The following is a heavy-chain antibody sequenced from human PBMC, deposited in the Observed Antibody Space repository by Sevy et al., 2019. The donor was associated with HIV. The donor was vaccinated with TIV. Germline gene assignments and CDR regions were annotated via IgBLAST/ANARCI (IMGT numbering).Heavy chain of an antibody. Sequence: GGSLRLSCAASGFTFDDYAMHWVRQAPGKGLEWVSGISYNGDSIIYADSVKGRFTISRDNAKDSLYLQMNSLRVEDTAFYYCAKDNSQWLVDYWGQGTLVTVSS. CDR3: AKDNSQWLVDY. J-gene: IGHJ4*02. V-gene: IGHV3-9*01. D-gene: IGHD6-19*01. CDR2: ISYNGDSI. CDR1: GFTFDDYA.